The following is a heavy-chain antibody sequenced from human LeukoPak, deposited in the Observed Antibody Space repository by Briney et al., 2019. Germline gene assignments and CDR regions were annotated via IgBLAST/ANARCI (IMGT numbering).Heavy chain of an antibody. CDR3: VRSAAEGGY. Sequence: NPSDTLSLTCTVSGGSVGSTTYYWGWIRQPPGKGLEWMGYIHYSGSTDYNPSLKSRATISLDTSKNQFSLRLSSVTPADTAVYYCVRSAAEGGYWGQGTLVTVS. CDR1: GGSVGSTTYY. J-gene: IGHJ4*02. CDR2: IHYSGST. D-gene: IGHD6-13*01. V-gene: IGHV4-61*01.